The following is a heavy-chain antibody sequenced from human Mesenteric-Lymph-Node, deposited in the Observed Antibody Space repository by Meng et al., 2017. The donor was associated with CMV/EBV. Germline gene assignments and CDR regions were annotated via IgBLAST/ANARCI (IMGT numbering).Heavy chain of an antibody. V-gene: IGHV4-34*01. CDR3: ARGLGD. CDR2: INHSGST. J-gene: IGHJ4*02. Sequence: ETLSLHCAVYGGSFSGCYWSWIRQPPGKGLEWIGEINHSGSTNYNPSLKSRVTISVDTSKNQFSLKLSSVTAADTAVYYCARGLGDWGQGTLVTVSS. D-gene: IGHD3-16*01. CDR1: GGSFSGCY.